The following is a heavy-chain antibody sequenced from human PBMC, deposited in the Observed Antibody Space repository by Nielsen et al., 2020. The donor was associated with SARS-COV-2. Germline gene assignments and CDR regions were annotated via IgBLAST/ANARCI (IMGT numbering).Heavy chain of an antibody. CDR1: YCSLTNNNW. CDR2: IYHSGST. D-gene: IGHD2-2*01. Sequence: SETLSLTCSISYCSLTNNNWWSWVRPSPGKRLEWIGEIYHSGSTNYNPSLRSRVTISIDKSKNHFSLTLSSVTAADTAVYYCTRDTAETDSFYRKFDYWGQGTLVTVSS. V-gene: IGHV4-4*02. J-gene: IGHJ4*02. CDR3: TRDTAETDSFYRKFDY.